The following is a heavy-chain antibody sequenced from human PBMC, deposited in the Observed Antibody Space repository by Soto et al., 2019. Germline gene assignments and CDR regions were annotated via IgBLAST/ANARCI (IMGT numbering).Heavy chain of an antibody. Sequence: ESLKISCKGSGYRFTTYWIGWVRQMPGKGLEWMGIIYPADSDTTYSPSFQGQVTISADKSISTAYLQWSSLKASDTAMYYCARQITVTTGNFDYWGQGTLVTVSS. V-gene: IGHV5-51*01. CDR3: ARQITVTTGNFDY. CDR2: IYPADSDT. CDR1: GYRFTTYW. J-gene: IGHJ4*02. D-gene: IGHD4-17*01.